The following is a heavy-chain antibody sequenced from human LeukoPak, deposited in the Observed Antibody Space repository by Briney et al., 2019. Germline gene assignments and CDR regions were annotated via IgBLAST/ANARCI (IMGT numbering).Heavy chain of an antibody. Sequence: VASVKVSCKASGSTFPSHAITWLRQAPGQGPEWMGWISTSNGDKNYLQTLQGRITLTIDTSTTTAYMELRSLTSDDTAVYYCATRGITAAQLDYWGQGTLVTVSS. V-gene: IGHV1-18*04. CDR1: GSTFPSHA. CDR2: ISTSNGDK. D-gene: IGHD2-2*01. CDR3: ATRGITAAQLDY. J-gene: IGHJ4*02.